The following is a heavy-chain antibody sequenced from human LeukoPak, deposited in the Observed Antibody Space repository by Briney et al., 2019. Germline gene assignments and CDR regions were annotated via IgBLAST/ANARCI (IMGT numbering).Heavy chain of an antibody. CDR2: ISSSGSTI. Sequence: GGSLRLSCAASGFTFSDCYMSWIRQAPGKGLEWVSYISSSGSTIYYADSVKGRFTISRDNAKNSLYPQMNSLRAEDTAVYYCAREVKGEYCSSTSCSRVGDVWGQGTTVTVSS. CDR1: GFTFSDCY. CDR3: AREVKGEYCSSTSCSRVGDV. J-gene: IGHJ6*02. V-gene: IGHV3-11*01. D-gene: IGHD2-2*01.